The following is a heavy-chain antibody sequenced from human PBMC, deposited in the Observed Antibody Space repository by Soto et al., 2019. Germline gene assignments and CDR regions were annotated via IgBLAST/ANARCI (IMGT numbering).Heavy chain of an antibody. CDR1: GYTFTSYG. J-gene: IGHJ5*02. CDR2: ISAYNGNT. Sequence: ASVKVSCKASGYTFTSYGISWVRQAPGQGLEWMGWISAYNGNTNYAQKLQGRVTMTTDTSTSIAYMELRSLRSDDTAVYYCARTAHSGTFKGFDPWGQGTLVTVSS. CDR3: ARTAHSGTFKGFDP. D-gene: IGHD3-10*01. V-gene: IGHV1-18*01.